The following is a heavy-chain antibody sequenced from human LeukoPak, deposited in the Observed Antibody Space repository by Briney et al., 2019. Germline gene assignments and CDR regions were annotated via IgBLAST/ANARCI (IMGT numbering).Heavy chain of an antibody. V-gene: IGHV3-21*01. CDR1: GFTFSSYS. CDR2: ISSSSSYI. J-gene: IGHJ4*02. CDR3: AREAAAAHPTPFDY. Sequence: GGSLRLSCAASGFTFSSYSMNWVRQAPGKGLEWVSSISSSSSYIYYADSVKGRFTISRDNAKNSLYLQMNSLRAEDTAVYYCAREAAAAHPTPFDYWGQGTLVTVSS. D-gene: IGHD6-25*01.